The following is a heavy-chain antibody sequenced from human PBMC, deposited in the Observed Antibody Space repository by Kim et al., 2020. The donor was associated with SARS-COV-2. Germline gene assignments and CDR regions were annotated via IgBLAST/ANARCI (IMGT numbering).Heavy chain of an antibody. CDR2: IRSKANSYAT. CDR1: GFTFSGSA. Sequence: GGSLRLSCAASGFTFSGSAMHWVRQASGKGLEWVGRIRSKANSYATAYAASVKGRFTISRDDSKNTAYLQMNSLKTEDTAVYYCTRSNPSGNYWGQGTLVTVSS. CDR3: TRSNPSGNY. D-gene: IGHD6-25*01. V-gene: IGHV3-73*01. J-gene: IGHJ4*02.